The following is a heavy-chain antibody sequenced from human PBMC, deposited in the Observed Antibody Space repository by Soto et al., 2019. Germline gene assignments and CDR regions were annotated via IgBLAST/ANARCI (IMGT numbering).Heavy chain of an antibody. CDR3: ARGLTLAARLSGPYFDY. D-gene: IGHD6-6*01. CDR1: GYSISSGYY. Sequence: SETLSLTCAVSGYSISSGYYWGWIRQPPGKELEWIGSIYHSGSTYYNPSLKSRVTISVDTSKNQFSLKLSSVTAADTAVYYCARGLTLAARLSGPYFDYWGQGTLVTVSS. CDR2: IYHSGST. V-gene: IGHV4-38-2*01. J-gene: IGHJ4*02.